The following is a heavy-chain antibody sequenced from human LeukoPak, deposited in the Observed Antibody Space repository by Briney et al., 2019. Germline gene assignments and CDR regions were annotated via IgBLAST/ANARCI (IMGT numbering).Heavy chain of an antibody. CDR2: LNPNSGAT. D-gene: IGHD2-15*01. CDR1: GYTFTGYY. J-gene: IGHJ4*02. CDR3: ARVEVEVATYSPESNY. V-gene: IGHV1-2*02. Sequence: ASVKVSCKASGYTFTGYYIHWVRQAPGQGLEWMGWLNPNSGATNYAQKFQGRVTMTRDTSISTAYMELSRLRSDDTALYFCARVEVEVATYSPESNYWGQGTLVTVSS.